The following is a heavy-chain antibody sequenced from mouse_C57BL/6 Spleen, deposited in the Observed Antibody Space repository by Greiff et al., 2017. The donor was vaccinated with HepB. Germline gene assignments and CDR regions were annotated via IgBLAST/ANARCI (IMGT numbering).Heavy chain of an antibody. J-gene: IGHJ4*01. CDR2: ISSGSSTI. D-gene: IGHD3-2*02. CDR3: ARETAQATDAMDY. Sequence: EVKVEESGGGLVKPGGSLKLSCAASGFTFSDYGMHWVRQAPEKGLEWVAYISSGSSTIYYADTVKGRFTISRDNAKNTLFLQMTSLRSEDTAMYYCARETAQATDAMDYWGQGTSVTVSS. CDR1: GFTFSDYG. V-gene: IGHV5-17*01.